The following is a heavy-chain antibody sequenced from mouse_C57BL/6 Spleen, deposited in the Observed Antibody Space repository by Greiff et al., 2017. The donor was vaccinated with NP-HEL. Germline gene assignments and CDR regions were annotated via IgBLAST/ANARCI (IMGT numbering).Heavy chain of an antibody. Sequence: EVKLQESGGGLVQPGGSMKLSCAASGFTFSDAWMDWVRQSPEKGLEWVAEIRNKANNHATYYAESVKGRFTISRDDSKSSVYLQMNSLRAEDTGIYYCTQTAQSTDYAMDYWGQGTSVTVSS. D-gene: IGHD3-2*02. V-gene: IGHV6-6*01. J-gene: IGHJ4*01. CDR3: TQTAQSTDYAMDY. CDR2: IRNKANNHAT. CDR1: GFTFSDAW.